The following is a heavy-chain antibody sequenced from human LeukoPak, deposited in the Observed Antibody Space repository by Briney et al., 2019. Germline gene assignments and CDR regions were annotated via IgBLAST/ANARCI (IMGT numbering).Heavy chain of an antibody. J-gene: IGHJ6*02. Sequence: SETLSVTCAVSGGSISSSKWWSWVRQPPGKGLEWIGEIYHSGSTNYNPSLRSRVTISVDKSKNQFSLKLSSVTAADTAVYYCASGSSSSVYYGMDVWGQGTTVTVSS. D-gene: IGHD6-6*01. V-gene: IGHV4-4*02. CDR1: GGSISSSKW. CDR2: IYHSGST. CDR3: ASGSSSSVYYGMDV.